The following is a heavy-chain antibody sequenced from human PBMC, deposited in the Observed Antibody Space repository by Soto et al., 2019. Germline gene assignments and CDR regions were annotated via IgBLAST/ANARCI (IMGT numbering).Heavy chain of an antibody. D-gene: IGHD3-22*01. Sequence: GGSLRLSCAASGFTFSSYSMNWVRQAPGKGLEWVSSISSSSSYIYYADSVKGRFTISRDNAKNSLYLQMNSLRAEDTAVYYCARAPLDSSGYYVWDYWGQGTLVTVSS. J-gene: IGHJ4*02. CDR3: ARAPLDSSGYYVWDY. V-gene: IGHV3-21*01. CDR2: ISSSSSYI. CDR1: GFTFSSYS.